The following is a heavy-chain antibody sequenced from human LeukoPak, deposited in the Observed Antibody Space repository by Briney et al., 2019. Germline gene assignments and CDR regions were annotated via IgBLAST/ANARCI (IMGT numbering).Heavy chain of an antibody. V-gene: IGHV3-30*18. CDR2: ISDDGSYK. J-gene: IGHJ4*02. CDR3: AKGRDTTSSGTFDY. D-gene: IGHD6-13*01. CDR1: GFSFRNYG. Sequence: GGSLRLSCAASGFSFRNYGMHCVRQAPGKGLEWVAVISDDGSYKNYADSVKGRFTISRDNSNNTLYLQMNSLRAEDTAVYYCAKGRDTTSSGTFDYWGQGTLVTVSS.